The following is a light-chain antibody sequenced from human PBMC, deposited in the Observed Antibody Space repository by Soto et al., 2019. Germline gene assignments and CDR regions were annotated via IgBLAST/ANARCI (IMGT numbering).Light chain of an antibody. V-gene: IGLV2-14*01. Sequence: QSVLTQPASVSGSPGQSITISCPGTSSDVGGYNYVSWYQQHPGKAPKLIIYEVSHRPSGASNHFSGYKSGNTASLTISGLQAEDEADYYCSSYTSTSTPCVFGTGTKVTVL. CDR2: EVS. CDR3: SSYTSTSTPCV. J-gene: IGLJ1*01. CDR1: SSDVGGYNY.